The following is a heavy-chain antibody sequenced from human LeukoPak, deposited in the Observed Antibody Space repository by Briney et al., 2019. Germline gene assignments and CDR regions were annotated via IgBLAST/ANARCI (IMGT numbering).Heavy chain of an antibody. Sequence: GGSLRLSCAASGFNFREYWMSWVRQAPGKGLQWVAHIKEDGSEIYYLDSVKGRFTIARDDAKNSLYLHMNSLRAEDTALYYCVRAGWELDYWGQGTPVTVSS. CDR2: IKEDGSEI. CDR1: GFNFREYW. V-gene: IGHV3-7*01. J-gene: IGHJ4*02. CDR3: VRAGWELDY. D-gene: IGHD6-19*01.